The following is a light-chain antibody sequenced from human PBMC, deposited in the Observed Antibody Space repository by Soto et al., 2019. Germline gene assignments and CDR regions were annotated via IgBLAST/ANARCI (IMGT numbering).Light chain of an antibody. Sequence: AIQLTQSPSSLSASVGDRVTISCRASQGLSSALVWYQQKPGKPPKLLIYDASTLENEVPARFSGSGSGTDFTLTIRRLQPEDVGIFYCQQFIDYPLPFGGGTTVDI. V-gene: IGKV1D-13*01. CDR1: QGLSSA. CDR2: DAS. CDR3: QQFIDYPLP. J-gene: IGKJ4*01.